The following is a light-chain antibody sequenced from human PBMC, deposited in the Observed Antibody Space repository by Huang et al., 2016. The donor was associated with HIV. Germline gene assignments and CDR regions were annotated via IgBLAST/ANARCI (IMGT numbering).Light chain of an antibody. CDR3: QYGKT. Sequence: DIQLTQSPSTLSASVGDRLTNTCRASQNISSWLAWYQQKPGKAPKLLIYKISSLESGVPSRFSGSGSGTKFTLTINSLQPDDIGTYYCQYGKTFGQGSKVEVK. CDR2: KIS. CDR1: QNISSW. V-gene: IGKV1-5*03. J-gene: IGKJ1*01.